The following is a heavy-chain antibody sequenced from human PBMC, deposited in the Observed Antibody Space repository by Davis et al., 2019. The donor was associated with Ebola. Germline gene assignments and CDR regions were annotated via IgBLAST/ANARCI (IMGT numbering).Heavy chain of an antibody. V-gene: IGHV3-23*01. D-gene: IGHD6-13*01. J-gene: IGHJ4*02. CDR1: GFTFTSYS. Sequence: GESLKISCAASGFTFTSYSMTWVRQAPGKGLEWVSGISGSGSTYYADSVKGRFTISRDNSKNALYLQVNSLRAEDTAVYYCAKRVGYTFDYWGQGTLVTVSS. CDR3: AKRVGYTFDY. CDR2: ISGSGST.